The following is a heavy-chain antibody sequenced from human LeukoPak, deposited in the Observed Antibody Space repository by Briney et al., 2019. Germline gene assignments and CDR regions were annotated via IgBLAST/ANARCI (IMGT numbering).Heavy chain of an antibody. CDR2: TYISGDT. J-gene: IGHJ4*02. V-gene: IGHV4-4*09. Sequence: SETLSLTCSVSGCSVTNTYWSWIRQSPEKGLEVIGYTYISGDTNYNPSLRGRVSISLDTSQSLLTLKMTSVIAADTAVYYCARMARVFDYWGQGILVTVSS. CDR3: ARMARVFDY. D-gene: IGHD5-24*01. CDR1: GCSVTNTY.